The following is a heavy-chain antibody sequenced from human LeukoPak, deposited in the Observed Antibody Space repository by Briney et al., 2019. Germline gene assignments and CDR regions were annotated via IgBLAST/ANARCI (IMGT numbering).Heavy chain of an antibody. CDR2: IYTSGST. Sequence: SETLSLTCTVSGGSISSYYWSWIRQPAGKGLEWIGRIYTSGSTNYNPSLKSRVTMSVDTSKNQFSLKLSSVTAADTAVYYCARERRDRYSYGLPYSDYWGQGTLVTVSS. D-gene: IGHD5-18*01. CDR3: ARERRDRYSYGLPYSDY. J-gene: IGHJ4*02. V-gene: IGHV4-4*07. CDR1: GGSISSYY.